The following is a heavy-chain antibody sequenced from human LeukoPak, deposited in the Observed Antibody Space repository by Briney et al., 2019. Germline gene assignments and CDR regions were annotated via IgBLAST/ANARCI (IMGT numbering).Heavy chain of an antibody. CDR2: IKQDGSEK. CDR1: GFAFSNYW. CDR3: ARDRGWLQFDY. J-gene: IGHJ4*02. Sequence: GGSLRLSCAASGFAFSNYWMNWVRQAPAKGLEWMASIKQDGSEKYSVDSVKGRFTISRDNAKNSLYLQMNSLRAEDTAVYYCARDRGWLQFDYWGQGTLVTVSS. D-gene: IGHD5-24*01. V-gene: IGHV3-7*05.